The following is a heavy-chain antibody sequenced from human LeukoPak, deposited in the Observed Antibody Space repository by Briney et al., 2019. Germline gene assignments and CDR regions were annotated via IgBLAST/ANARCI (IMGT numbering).Heavy chain of an antibody. V-gene: IGHV1-18*01. Sequence: GASVKVSCKASAYTFTSYGISWVRQAPGQGLEWMGWIGAYNGNTNYAQKLQGRVTMTTDTSTSTAYMELRSLRSDDTAVYYCARVRSGWQREGIFDYWGQGTLVTVSS. CDR1: AYTFTSYG. CDR2: IGAYNGNT. CDR3: ARVRSGWQREGIFDY. D-gene: IGHD6-19*01. J-gene: IGHJ4*02.